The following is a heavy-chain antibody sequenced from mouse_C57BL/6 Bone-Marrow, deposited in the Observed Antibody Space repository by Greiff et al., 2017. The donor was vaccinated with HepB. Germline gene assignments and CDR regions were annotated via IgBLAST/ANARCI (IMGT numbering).Heavy chain of an antibody. CDR1: GYTFTSYG. Sequence: VQLQQSGAELARPGASVKLSCKASGYTFTSYGISWVKQRTGQGLEWIGEIYPRSGNTYYNEKFKGKATLTADKSSSTAYMELRSLTSEDSAVYFCARADWDNYWGHGTTLTVSS. CDR2: IYPRSGNT. D-gene: IGHD4-1*01. CDR3: ARADWDNY. V-gene: IGHV1-81*01. J-gene: IGHJ2*01.